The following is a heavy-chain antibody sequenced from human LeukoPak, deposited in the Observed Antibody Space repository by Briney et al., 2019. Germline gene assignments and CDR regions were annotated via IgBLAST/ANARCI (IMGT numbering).Heavy chain of an antibody. CDR3: ARRGGHSWDVGNWFDP. V-gene: IGHV4-39*01. CDR2: ASYSGIN. Sequence: PSETLSLTCLVSGDSIRTTSFWGWIRQPPGMGLEWIASASYSGINYYNPSLRSRVIVSADTSKNQFSLRLTSVTAADTAVYYCARRGGHSWDVGNWFDPWGQGILVPV. CDR1: GDSIRTTSF. D-gene: IGHD6-13*01. J-gene: IGHJ5*02.